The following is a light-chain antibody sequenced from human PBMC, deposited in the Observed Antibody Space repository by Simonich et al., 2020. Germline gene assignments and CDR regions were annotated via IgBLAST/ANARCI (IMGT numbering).Light chain of an antibody. Sequence: NFMLTQPHSVSESPGKTVTISCTRSSGSIASNYVQRYQHRPGSSPTTVIYEDHQSPSWVPYRFAGSIDSSSNSASLTISGLKTEDEADYYCQSYDSSNRVFGGGTKLTVL. CDR2: EDH. V-gene: IGLV6-57*01. CDR1: SGSIASNY. J-gene: IGLJ3*02. CDR3: QSYDSSNRV.